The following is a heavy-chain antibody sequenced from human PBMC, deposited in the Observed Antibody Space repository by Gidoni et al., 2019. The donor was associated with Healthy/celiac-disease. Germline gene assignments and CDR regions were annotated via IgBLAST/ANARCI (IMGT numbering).Heavy chain of an antibody. Sequence: QVQLVQSGAEVKKHGDSVMVSCTASGYTFTSYDSNWVRQSTGQGLEWMGWRNPNSGNTGYAQKSQGRATMTRNTSISTAYMGLSSLRSEDTAVYYCASSPGFWSGYAWGQGTLVTVSS. CDR1: GYTFTSYD. J-gene: IGHJ5*02. V-gene: IGHV1-8*01. D-gene: IGHD3-3*01. CDR3: ASSPGFWSGYA. CDR2: RNPNSGNT.